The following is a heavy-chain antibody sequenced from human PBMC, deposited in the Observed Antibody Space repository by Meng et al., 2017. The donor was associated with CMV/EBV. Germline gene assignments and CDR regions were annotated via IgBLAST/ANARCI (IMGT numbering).Heavy chain of an antibody. Sequence: GSLRLSCTVSGGSISSSSYYWGWIRRPPGKGLEWIGSIYYSGSTYYNPSLKSRVTISVDTSKNQFSLKLSSVTAADTAVYYCARGGGSYYYYYYGMDVWGQGTTVTVSS. CDR1: GGSISSSSYY. J-gene: IGHJ6*02. D-gene: IGHD1-26*01. CDR3: ARGGGSYYYYYYGMDV. CDR2: IYYSGST. V-gene: IGHV4-39*07.